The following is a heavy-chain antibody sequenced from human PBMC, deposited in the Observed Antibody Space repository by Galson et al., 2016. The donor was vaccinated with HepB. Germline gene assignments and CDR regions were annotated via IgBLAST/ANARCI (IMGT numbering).Heavy chain of an antibody. CDR3: AKDDYGDWSYYFDY. J-gene: IGHJ4*02. Sequence: APGKGLEWVAGILYDGSSKYYADSVKGRFAISRDNSKNTLYLQMNSLRPEDTAVYYCAKDDYGDWSYYFDYWGQGTLVTVS. D-gene: IGHD4-17*01. V-gene: IGHV3-30*18. CDR2: ILYDGSSK.